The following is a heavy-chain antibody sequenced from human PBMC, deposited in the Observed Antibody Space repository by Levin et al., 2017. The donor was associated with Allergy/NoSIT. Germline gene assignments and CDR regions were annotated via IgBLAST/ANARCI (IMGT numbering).Heavy chain of an antibody. D-gene: IGHD5-12*01. V-gene: IGHV1-69*13. Sequence: SVKVSCKASGGTFSSYAISWVRQAPGQGLEWMGGIIPIFGTANYAQKFQGRVTITADESTSTAYMELSSLRSEDTAVYYCARVGSYSGYDMGAFDIWGQGTMVTVSS. J-gene: IGHJ3*02. CDR2: IIPIFGTA. CDR1: GGTFSSYA. CDR3: ARVGSYSGYDMGAFDI.